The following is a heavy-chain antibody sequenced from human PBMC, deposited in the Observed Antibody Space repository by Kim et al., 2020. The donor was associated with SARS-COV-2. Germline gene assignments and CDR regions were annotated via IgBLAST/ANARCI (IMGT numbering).Heavy chain of an antibody. Sequence: GGSLRLSCGVSGFTFSSFWMHWVRQAPGKGLVWVSRISTDGSSTNYADSVRGRFAISRDNAKNTLFLQMDSLRAEDTAVYYCAREVAGAFDYWGQGTLVTVSS. CDR1: GFTFSSFW. V-gene: IGHV3-74*01. D-gene: IGHD5-12*01. J-gene: IGHJ4*02. CDR3: AREVAGAFDY. CDR2: ISTDGSST.